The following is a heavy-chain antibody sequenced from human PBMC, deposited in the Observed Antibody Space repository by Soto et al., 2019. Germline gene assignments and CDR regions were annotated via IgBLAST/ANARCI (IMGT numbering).Heavy chain of an antibody. D-gene: IGHD4-17*01. Sequence: PGGSLRLSCAASGFTFSTYAMSWVRQAPGKGLEWVSAISRDVYDIYYADSVKGRFTISRDNSKHMLFLQMNSLRTEDTAVYYCAHPRGYGVFDAYDIWGQGAMVTFS. J-gene: IGHJ3*02. CDR1: GFTFSTYA. CDR2: ISRDVYDI. CDR3: AHPRGYGVFDAYDI. V-gene: IGHV3-23*01.